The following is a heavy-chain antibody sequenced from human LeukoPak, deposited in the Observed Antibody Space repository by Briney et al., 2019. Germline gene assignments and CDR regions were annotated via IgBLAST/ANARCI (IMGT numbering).Heavy chain of an antibody. J-gene: IGHJ3*02. Sequence: ASVKVSCKASGYTFTSYGISWVRQAPGQGLEWMGWISAYNGNTNYAQKLQGRVTMTTDTSTSTAYMELRSLRSDDTAVYYCARGTSEGFWSGPDAFDIWGQGTMVTVSS. V-gene: IGHV1-18*01. CDR1: GYTFTSYG. CDR3: ARGTSEGFWSGPDAFDI. CDR2: ISAYNGNT. D-gene: IGHD3-3*01.